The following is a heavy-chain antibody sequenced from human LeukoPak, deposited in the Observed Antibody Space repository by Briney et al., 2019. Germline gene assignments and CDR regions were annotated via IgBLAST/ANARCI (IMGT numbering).Heavy chain of an antibody. J-gene: IGHJ4*02. CDR1: GFTFSSYA. CDR2: ISYDGSNK. V-gene: IGHV3-30*04. Sequence: PGRSLRLSCAASGFTFSSYAMHWVRQAPGKGLEWVAVISYDGSNKYYADSVKGRFTISRDNSKSTLYLQMNSLRAEDTAVYYCARADGYSYGTGSQWGQGTLVTVSS. D-gene: IGHD5-18*01. CDR3: ARADGYSYGTGSQ.